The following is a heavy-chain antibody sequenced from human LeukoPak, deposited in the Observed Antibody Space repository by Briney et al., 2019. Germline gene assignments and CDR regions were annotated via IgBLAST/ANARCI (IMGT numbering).Heavy chain of an antibody. CDR3: AKALGYCSGGSCYDYRVWFDP. CDR1: GYTFTSYD. V-gene: IGHV1-8*01. CDR2: MNPNSGNT. D-gene: IGHD2-15*01. J-gene: IGHJ5*02. Sequence: ASVKVSCKASGYTFTSYDINWVRQATGQGLEWMGWMNPNSGNTGYAQKFQGRVTMTRNTSISTAYMELSSLRSEDTAVYYCAKALGYCSGGSCYDYRVWFDPWGQGTLVTVSS.